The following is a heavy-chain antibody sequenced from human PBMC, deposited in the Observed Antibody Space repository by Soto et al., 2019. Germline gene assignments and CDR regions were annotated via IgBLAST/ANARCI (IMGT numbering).Heavy chain of an antibody. Sequence: QVQLVQSGAEVKKPGASVKVSCKTSGYTFTSYDISWVRQAPGQGLEWMGWISVYNGNTNYAHTLKGRVNITTDTSTSTAYMELRSLRSDDTAVYYCTRHEGGYYYYGMDVWGQGTTVTVSS. J-gene: IGHJ6*02. CDR1: GYTFTSYD. V-gene: IGHV1-18*01. CDR3: TRHEGGYYYYGMDV. CDR2: ISVYNGNT. D-gene: IGHD3-16*01.